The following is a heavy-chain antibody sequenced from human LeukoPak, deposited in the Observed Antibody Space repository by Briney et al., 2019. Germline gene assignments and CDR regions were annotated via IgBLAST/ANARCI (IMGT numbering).Heavy chain of an antibody. J-gene: IGHJ4*02. D-gene: IGHD3-22*01. CDR1: GFTFSDYS. V-gene: IGHV3-21*06. Sequence: GGSLRLSCAASGFTFSDYSMNWVRQTPGKGLEWVASTSSGSSWIYYADSVRGRFTISRDNAKNLLYLQMNSLRAEDTAVYYCARAAGSSGYYHIFDYWGQGTLVTVSS. CDR2: TSSGSSWI. CDR3: ARAAGSSGYYHIFDY.